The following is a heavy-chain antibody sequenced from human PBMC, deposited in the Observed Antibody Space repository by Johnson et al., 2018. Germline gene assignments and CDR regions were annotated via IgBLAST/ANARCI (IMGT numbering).Heavy chain of an antibody. Sequence: QVQLVQSGAEVKKPGASVKVSCNASGYTFTKYYMHWVRQAPGQGLEWMGIINPSGGSRSNAQKFHGRVTMTRDTSTSTVYMELSSLRSDDTAVYYCAGGLVADTVCMTAIPGAFAIWGQGTMVTVSS. V-gene: IGHV1-46*01. D-gene: IGHD2-21*02. CDR1: GYTFTKYY. CDR2: INPSGGSR. CDR3: AGGLVADTVCMTAIPGAFAI. J-gene: IGHJ3*02.